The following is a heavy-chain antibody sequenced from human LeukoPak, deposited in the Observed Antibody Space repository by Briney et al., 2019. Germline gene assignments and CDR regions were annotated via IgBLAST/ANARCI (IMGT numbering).Heavy chain of an antibody. Sequence: GGSLRLSCAASGFTFDDYAMHWVRQAPGKGLEWVSLISWDGGSTYYADPVKSRFTISRDNSKNSLYLQMNSLRAEDTALYYCAKGTTVVTRGYYYYYMDVWGKGTTVTVSS. J-gene: IGHJ6*03. CDR3: AKGTTVVTRGYYYYYMDV. CDR1: GFTFDDYA. CDR2: ISWDGGST. V-gene: IGHV3-43D*03. D-gene: IGHD4-23*01.